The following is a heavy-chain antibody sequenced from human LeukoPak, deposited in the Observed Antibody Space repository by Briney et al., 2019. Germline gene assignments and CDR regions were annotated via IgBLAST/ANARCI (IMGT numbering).Heavy chain of an antibody. CDR2: ISGSGGST. CDR1: GFTFSSYA. D-gene: IGHD5-12*01. CDR3: AKGLNSGYDFGVDY. J-gene: IGHJ4*02. V-gene: IGHV3-23*01. Sequence: GGSLRLSCAASGFTFSSYAMSWVRQAPGKGLEWVSAISGSGGSTYYADSVKGRFTISRDNSKNTLYLQMNSLRAEDTALYYCAKGLNSGYDFGVDYWGQGTLVTVSS.